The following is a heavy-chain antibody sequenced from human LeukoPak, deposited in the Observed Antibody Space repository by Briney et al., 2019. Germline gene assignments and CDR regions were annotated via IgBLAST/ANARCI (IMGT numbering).Heavy chain of an antibody. D-gene: IGHD6-13*01. J-gene: IGHJ4*02. V-gene: IGHV4-39*01. CDR1: GGSISSSSYY. CDR2: IYYSGNT. CDR3: ARHSSSWYHHPFDY. Sequence: SETLSLTCTVSGGSISSSSYYWGWIRQPPGKGLEWIGSIYYSGNTYSNPSLKSRVTISVDTSKNQFSLKLISVTAADTAVYYCARHSSSWYHHPFDYWGQGTLVTVSS.